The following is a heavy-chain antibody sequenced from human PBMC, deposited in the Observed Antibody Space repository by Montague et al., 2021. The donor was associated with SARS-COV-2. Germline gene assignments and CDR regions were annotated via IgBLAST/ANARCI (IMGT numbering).Heavy chain of an antibody. CDR2: IEHGHRTI. Sequence: SLRLSCAASGFTFPKYAMSWVRQTPGKGLEWVAGIEHGHRTIWHADSVKGRFTISRDDSKNTLYLEMASLRVEDTAVYYCARAFSGDYGYWYYYSMDVWGKGTTVTVSS. CDR1: GFTFPKYA. J-gene: IGHJ6*03. D-gene: IGHD4-17*01. V-gene: IGHV3-23*01. CDR3: ARAFSGDYGYWYYYSMDV.